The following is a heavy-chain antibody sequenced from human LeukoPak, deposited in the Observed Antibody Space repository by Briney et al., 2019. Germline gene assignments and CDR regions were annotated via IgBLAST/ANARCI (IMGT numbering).Heavy chain of an antibody. CDR3: AAQGVFSHGGY. CDR2: IWYDGSNE. J-gene: IGHJ4*02. D-gene: IGHD3-16*01. V-gene: IGHV3-33*03. CDR1: GFTFSGYG. Sequence: PGRSLRLSCAASGFTFSGYGMHWVRQAPGKGLEWVAMIWYDGSNEYYADSVKGRFSISRDNSKNTMYLQMNSLTAEDTAVYYCAAQGVFSHGGYWGQGTLVTVSS.